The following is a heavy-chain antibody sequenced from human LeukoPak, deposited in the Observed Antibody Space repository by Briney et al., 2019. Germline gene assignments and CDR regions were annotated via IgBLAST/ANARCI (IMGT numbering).Heavy chain of an antibody. D-gene: IGHD2-21*01. CDR1: GFTFSSYE. CDR2: ISSSGSTI. Sequence: GGSLRLSCAASGFTFSSYEMNWVRQAPGKGLEWVSYISSSGSTIYYADSVKGRFTISRDNAKNSLYLQMNSLRAEDTAVYYCAAVTTLFPPFNYWGQGTLVTVSS. J-gene: IGHJ4*02. CDR3: AAVTTLFPPFNY. V-gene: IGHV3-48*03.